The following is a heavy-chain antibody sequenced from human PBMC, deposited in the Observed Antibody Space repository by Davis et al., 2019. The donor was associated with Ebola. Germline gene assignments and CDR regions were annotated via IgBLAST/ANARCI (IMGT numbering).Heavy chain of an antibody. CDR3: ARDPGGRWLQSGDY. D-gene: IGHD5-24*01. V-gene: IGHV4-34*01. Sequence: GSLRLSCAVYGGSFSGYYWSWIRQPPGKGLEWIGEINHSGSTNYNPSLKSRVTISVDTSKNQFSLKLSSVTAADTAVYYCARDPGGRWLQSGDYWGQGTLVTVSS. CDR2: INHSGST. CDR1: GGSFSGYY. J-gene: IGHJ4*02.